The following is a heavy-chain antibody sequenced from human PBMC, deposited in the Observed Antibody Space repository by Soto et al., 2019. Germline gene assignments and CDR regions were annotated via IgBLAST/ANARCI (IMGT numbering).Heavy chain of an antibody. CDR3: ARGPCFARLQPFDS. CDR2: IHVTGNT. CDR1: GGSMNNYL. Sequence: SETLSLTCTVSGGSMNNYLWSWIRQTPGGGLQWIGYIHVTGNTYHNPSLKSPVTISVDASKTQFSLTLSSVTAADTAVSYCARGPCFARLQPFDSWGQGILVTVSS. D-gene: IGHD2-15*01. V-gene: IGHV4-59*01. J-gene: IGHJ4*02.